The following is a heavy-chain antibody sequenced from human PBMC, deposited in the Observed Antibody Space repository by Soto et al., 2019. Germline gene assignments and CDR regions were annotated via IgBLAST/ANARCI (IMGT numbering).Heavy chain of an antibody. CDR3: ARGGSAVTITSYYYYGMDV. D-gene: IGHD4-17*01. J-gene: IGHJ6*02. CDR2: INHSGST. V-gene: IGHV4-34*01. Sequence: SETLSLTCAVYGGSFSGYYWSWIRQPPGKGLEWIGEINHSGSTNYNPSLKSRVTISVDTSKNQFSLKLSSVTAADTAVYYCARGGSAVTITSYYYYGMDVWGQGTTVTVSS. CDR1: GGSFSGYY.